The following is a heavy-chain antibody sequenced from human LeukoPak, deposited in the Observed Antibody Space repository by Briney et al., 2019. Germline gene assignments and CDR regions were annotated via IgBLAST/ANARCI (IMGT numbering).Heavy chain of an antibody. CDR1: GFVFDDYD. CDR3: AKGHYTDV. V-gene: IGHV3-30*02. Sequence: PGGSLRLSCGASGFVFDDYDMHWVRQAPGRGLEWVAVKYYADSVKGRFTISRDNSKNTLYLQMNSLRAEDTAVYYCAKGHYTDVWGKGTTVTVSS. CDR2: K. J-gene: IGHJ6*03.